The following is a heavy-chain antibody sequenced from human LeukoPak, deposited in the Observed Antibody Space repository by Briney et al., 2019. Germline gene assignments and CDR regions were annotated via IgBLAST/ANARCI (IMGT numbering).Heavy chain of an antibody. CDR1: GFTVSSNY. CDR2: IYGGGTT. V-gene: IGHV3-53*04. D-gene: IGHD3-22*01. J-gene: IGHJ4*02. Sequence: GGSLRLSCAASGFTVSSNYMSCVRQAPGKGLEWVSVIYGGGTTYYTDSVKGRFAISRHNSKNTLYLQMNSLRAEDTAVYYCAGGDSYDTSGSFDYWGQGTLVTVSS. CDR3: AGGDSYDTSGSFDY.